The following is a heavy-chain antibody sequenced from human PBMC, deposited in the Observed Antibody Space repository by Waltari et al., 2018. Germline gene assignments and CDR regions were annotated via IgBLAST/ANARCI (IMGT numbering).Heavy chain of an antibody. CDR3: ARLHDFSGGYRFDS. Sequence: QLQLQESGPGLVKPSETLSLTCVVSGDSDSSATYAWGWIRQPPGKTLEWIGSLFYGGRSYYNPSLRSRVTIYVDTSRNQLSLNLNSVTAADTAVYYCARLHDFSGGYRFDSWGQGTLVTVPS. D-gene: IGHD3-3*01. CDR2: LFYGGRS. CDR1: GDSDSSATYA. V-gene: IGHV4-39*01. J-gene: IGHJ4*02.